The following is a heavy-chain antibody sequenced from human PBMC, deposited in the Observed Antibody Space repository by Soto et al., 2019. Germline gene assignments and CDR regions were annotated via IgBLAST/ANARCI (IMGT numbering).Heavy chain of an antibody. J-gene: IGHJ4*02. Sequence: QVQLVQSGAEVKKPGSSVKVSCKASGGTFSSYAISWLRQAPGQGLEWMGGIIPIFGTANYAQKFQGRVTITADESTSTAYMELSSLRSEDTAVYYCARVYRSGRFWDYYFDYWGQGTLVTVSS. CDR1: GGTFSSYA. D-gene: IGHD5-18*01. CDR2: IIPIFGTA. V-gene: IGHV1-69*01. CDR3: ARVYRSGRFWDYYFDY.